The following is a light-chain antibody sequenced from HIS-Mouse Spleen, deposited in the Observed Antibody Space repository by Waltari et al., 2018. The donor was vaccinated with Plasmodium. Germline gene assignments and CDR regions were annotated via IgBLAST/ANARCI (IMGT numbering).Light chain of an antibody. V-gene: IGLV3-1*01. CDR1: KLGDKY. CDR3: QAWDSSTVV. CDR2: QDS. J-gene: IGLJ2*01. Sequence: SYELTQPPSVSVSPGQTASITCSGDKLGDKYACWYQQKPGQSPVLVIYQDSKRPSGSTGRFSGSNCGNTATLTISGTQAMDEADYYCQAWDSSTVVFGGGTKLTVL.